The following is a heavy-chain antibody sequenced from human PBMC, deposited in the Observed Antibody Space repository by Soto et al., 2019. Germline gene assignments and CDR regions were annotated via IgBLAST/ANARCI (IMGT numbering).Heavy chain of an antibody. V-gene: IGHV3-7*03. D-gene: IGHD3-9*01. CDR1: GFTFSDFL. CDR3: VRHSGYDVLTGYQHFDY. J-gene: IGHJ4*02. Sequence: GGSLRLSCAASGFTFSDFLMTWVRQAPGKGLEWVAFIKTDGSEEYYVDSVKGRFSISRDNAKNLLFLQMNNLRAEDTAVYYCVRHSGYDVLTGYQHFDYWGQGTLVTVSS. CDR2: IKTDGSEE.